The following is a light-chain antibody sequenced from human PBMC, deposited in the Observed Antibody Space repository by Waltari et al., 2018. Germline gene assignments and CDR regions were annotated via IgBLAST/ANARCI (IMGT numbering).Light chain of an antibody. CDR3: ATWDGRVNGVL. CDR2: SNA. Sequence: SVLTQAPSVSGTPGQRVTISCSGTNYNIGSGPVNWYQQVPGMSPKLLIYSNAQRPSGVPDRFSGSKSGTSASLAISGLQSEDEADYYCATWDGRVNGVLFGGGTKVTVL. V-gene: IGLV1-44*01. J-gene: IGLJ2*01. CDR1: NYNIGSGP.